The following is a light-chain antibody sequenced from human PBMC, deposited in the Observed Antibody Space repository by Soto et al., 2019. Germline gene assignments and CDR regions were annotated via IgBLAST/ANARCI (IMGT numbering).Light chain of an antibody. CDR2: AAS. Sequence: DIQMTQSPSTLSAGVGDRVTITCRASQRISTYLNWYQQKPGKAPTLLIYAASSLQSGVPSRFSGGGSGTDFTLTINTLQPEDFATYFCQQCYSSPRTFGQGTKVKIK. J-gene: IGKJ1*01. CDR3: QQCYSSPRT. V-gene: IGKV1-39*01. CDR1: QRISTY.